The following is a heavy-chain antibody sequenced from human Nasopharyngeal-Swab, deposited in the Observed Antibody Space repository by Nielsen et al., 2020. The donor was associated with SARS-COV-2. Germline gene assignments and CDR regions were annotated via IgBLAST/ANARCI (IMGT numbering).Heavy chain of an antibody. CDR2: IPWNSGSI. CDR1: GFTFDDYA. D-gene: IGHD6-6*01. CDR3: ARDTIEYSSSSSNYYYYYGMDV. V-gene: IGHV3-9*01. J-gene: IGHJ6*02. Sequence: SLKISCAASGFTFDDYAMHWVRQAPGKGLEWVSGIPWNSGSIGYADSVKGRFTISRDNAKNSLYLQMNSLRAEDTAVYYCARDTIEYSSSSSNYYYYYGMDVWGQGTTVTVSS.